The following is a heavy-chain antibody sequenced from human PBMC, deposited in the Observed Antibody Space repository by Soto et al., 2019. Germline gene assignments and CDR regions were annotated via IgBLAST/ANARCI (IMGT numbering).Heavy chain of an antibody. CDR2: IYWNDDK. CDR3: AHSRYCSSTSCYDVYWFDP. D-gene: IGHD2-2*01. J-gene: IGHJ5*02. CDR1: GFSLSTSGVG. V-gene: IGHV2-5*01. Sequence: QITLKESGPTLVKPTQTLTLTCTFSGFSLSTSGVGVGWIRQPPGKALEWLALIYWNDDKRYSPSVKSRLTITKDTSKNQVVLTMTNMDPVDTATYYCAHSRYCSSTSCYDVYWFDPWGQGTLVTVSS.